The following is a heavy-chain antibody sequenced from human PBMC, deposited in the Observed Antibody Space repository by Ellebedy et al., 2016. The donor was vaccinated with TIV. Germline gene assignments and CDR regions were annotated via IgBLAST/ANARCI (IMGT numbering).Heavy chain of an antibody. CDR3: ARDGSGYDYDRYYYGMDV. J-gene: IGHJ6*02. CDR2: IWYDGSNK. CDR1: GFTFSSYG. V-gene: IGHV3-33*01. Sequence: GGSLRLXXAASGFTFSSYGMHWVRQAPGKGLEWVAVIWYDGSNKYYADSVKGRFTISRDNSKNTLYLQMNSLRAEDTAVYYCARDGSGYDYDRYYYGMDVWGQGTTVTASS. D-gene: IGHD5-12*01.